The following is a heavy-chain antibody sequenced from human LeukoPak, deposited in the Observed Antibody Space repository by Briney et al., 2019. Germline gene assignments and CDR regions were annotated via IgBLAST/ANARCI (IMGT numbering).Heavy chain of an antibody. J-gene: IGHJ4*02. V-gene: IGHV3-30-3*01. CDR2: ISYDGSNK. Sequence: PGGSLRLSCAASGFTFSSYAMHWVRQAPGKGLEWVAVISYDGSNKYYADSVKGRFTISRDNSKNTLYLQMNSLRAEDTAVYYCARATAVYSGYDNWGQGTLVTVSS. D-gene: IGHD5-12*01. CDR1: GFTFSSYA. CDR3: ARATAVYSGYDN.